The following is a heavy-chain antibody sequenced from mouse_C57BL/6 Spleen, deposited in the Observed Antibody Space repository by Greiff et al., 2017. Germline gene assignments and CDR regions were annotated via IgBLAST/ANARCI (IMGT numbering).Heavy chain of an antibody. V-gene: IGHV1-4*01. J-gene: IGHJ3*01. Sequence: VKLQESGAELARPGASVKMSCKASGYTFTSYTMHWVKQRPGQGLEWIGYINPSSGYTKYNQKFKDKATLTADKSSSTAYMQLSSLTSEDSAVYYCASASFAYWGQGTLVTVAA. CDR2: INPSSGYT. CDR3: ASASFAY. CDR1: GYTFTSYT.